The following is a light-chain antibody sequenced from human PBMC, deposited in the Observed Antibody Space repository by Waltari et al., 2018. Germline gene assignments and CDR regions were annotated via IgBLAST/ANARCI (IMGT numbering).Light chain of an antibody. CDR2: DAS. V-gene: IGKV3-11*01. J-gene: IGKJ2*01. CDR3: QQRSNWPPMYT. CDR1: QSVSRY. Sequence: EIVLTQSPATLSLSPGERATLSCRASQSVSRYLALYQQKPGQAPRLLIYDASNSATGIPARFSGSGSGTDFTLTISSLEPEDFAVYYCQQRSNWPPMYTFGQGTKLEIK.